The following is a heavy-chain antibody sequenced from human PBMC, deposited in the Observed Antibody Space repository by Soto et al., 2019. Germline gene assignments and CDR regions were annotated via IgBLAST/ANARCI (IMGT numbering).Heavy chain of an antibody. J-gene: IGHJ4*02. CDR2: IYTTGSS. CDR1: GDSTSTYS. V-gene: IGHV4-4*07. Sequence: QVQLQESGPGLVKPSETLSLTCTFSGDSTSTYSWNWIRQPAGKGLERIGRIYTTGSSNYNPSLEGRIAISVDTSKTQFFLKLSSVTAADTAVYYCAGAAYNYGPFDSWGQGTLVTVSS. D-gene: IGHD5-18*01. CDR3: AGAAYNYGPFDS.